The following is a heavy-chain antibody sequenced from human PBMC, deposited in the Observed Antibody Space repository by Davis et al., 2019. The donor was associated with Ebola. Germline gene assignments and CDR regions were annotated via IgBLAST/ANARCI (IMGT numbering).Heavy chain of an antibody. Sequence: PGGSLRLSCVASGFTFTSSVLHWVRQAPGKGLEWVAVMAIDGSDVKQYADSVKGRFAISRDNSKNTVYLQMNSLRVEDTAVYFCARDIGPTGDGHFDLWGRGTLVSVSS. CDR1: GFTFTSSV. CDR3: ARDIGPTGDGHFDL. J-gene: IGHJ2*01. V-gene: IGHV3-30*09. D-gene: IGHD7-27*01. CDR2: MAIDGSDVK.